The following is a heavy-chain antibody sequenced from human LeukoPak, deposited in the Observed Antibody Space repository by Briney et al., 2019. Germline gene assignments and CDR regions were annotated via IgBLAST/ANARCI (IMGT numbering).Heavy chain of an antibody. D-gene: IGHD5-12*01. CDR3: VRDGGVSGYDLLDY. J-gene: IGHJ4*02. V-gene: IGHV3-7*01. Sequence: GGSLRLSCAASGFTFSHYWMTWVRQAPGKGLEWVSQINQDGSEEHYMDSVKARFTISRDNAKNSLSLQMNSLRAEDTAVYYCVRDGGVSGYDLLDYWGQGTLVTVSS. CDR2: INQDGSEE. CDR1: GFTFSHYW.